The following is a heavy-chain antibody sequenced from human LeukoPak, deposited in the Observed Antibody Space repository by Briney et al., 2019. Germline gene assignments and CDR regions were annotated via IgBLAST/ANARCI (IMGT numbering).Heavy chain of an antibody. D-gene: IGHD2-2*01. CDR3: ARTPLPAASYYYYYYYMDV. V-gene: IGHV1-2*02. Sequence: ASVTVSCKASGGTFSSYAISWVRQAPGQGLEWMGWINPNSGGTNYAQKFQGRVTMTRDTSISTAYMELSRLRSDDTAVYYCARTPLPAASYYYYYYYMDVWGKGTTVTVSS. CDR1: GGTFSSYA. J-gene: IGHJ6*03. CDR2: INPNSGGT.